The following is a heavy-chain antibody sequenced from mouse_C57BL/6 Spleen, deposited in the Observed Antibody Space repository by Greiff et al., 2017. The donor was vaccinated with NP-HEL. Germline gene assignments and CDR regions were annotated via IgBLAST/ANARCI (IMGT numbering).Heavy chain of an antibody. Sequence: QVQLQQPGAELVKPGASVKLSCKASGYTFTSYWMHWVKQRPGQGLEWIGWIYPGSGNTKYNEKFKGKATLTADTSSSTAYMQLSSLTSEDSAVYYCARSHDGYYGFAYWGQGTLVTVSA. V-gene: IGHV1-66*01. J-gene: IGHJ3*01. D-gene: IGHD2-3*01. CDR2: IYPGSGNT. CDR3: ARSHDGYYGFAY. CDR1: GYTFTSYW.